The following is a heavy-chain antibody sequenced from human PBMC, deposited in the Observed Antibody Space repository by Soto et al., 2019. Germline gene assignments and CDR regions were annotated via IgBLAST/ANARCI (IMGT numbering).Heavy chain of an antibody. Sequence: PSETLSLTCTVSGGSITNENYYWSWIRQPPGKGLEWVGYIYWTGSAYYNPSLKGRVTISLDTASNQFSLNLSSVTAADTAVFYCARASGDYLYFFDYWGQGALVTVSS. J-gene: IGHJ4*02. V-gene: IGHV4-30-4*01. CDR3: ARASGDYLYFFDY. D-gene: IGHD4-17*01. CDR1: GGSITNENYY. CDR2: IYWTGSA.